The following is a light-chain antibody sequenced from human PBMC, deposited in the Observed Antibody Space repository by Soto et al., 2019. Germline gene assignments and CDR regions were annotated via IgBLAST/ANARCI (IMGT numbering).Light chain of an antibody. CDR1: QSVRRY. Sequence: LTQSPATLSVSSGERATLTCRACQSVRRYLNWYHQKPGKAPRLLIYAASTLQSGVPARFSGSGSGTDFTLTISSLQSEDFAVYYCQQCYNRPSTFGQGTQVDIK. CDR2: AAS. CDR3: QQCYNRPST. V-gene: IGKV3-15*01. J-gene: IGKJ1*01.